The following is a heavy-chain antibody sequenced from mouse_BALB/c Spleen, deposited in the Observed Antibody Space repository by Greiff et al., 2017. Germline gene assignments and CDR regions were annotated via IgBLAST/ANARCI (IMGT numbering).Heavy chain of an antibody. D-gene: IGHD2-10*01. Sequence: EVKLMESGPGLVKPSQSLSLTCSVTGYSITSGYYWNWIRQFPGNKLEWMGYISYDGSNNYNPSLKNRISITRDTSKNQFFLKLNSVTTEDTATYYCARDPAYYGNYEAMDYWGQGTSVTVSS. V-gene: IGHV3-6*02. CDR1: GYSITSGYY. J-gene: IGHJ4*01. CDR2: ISYDGSN. CDR3: ARDPAYYGNYEAMDY.